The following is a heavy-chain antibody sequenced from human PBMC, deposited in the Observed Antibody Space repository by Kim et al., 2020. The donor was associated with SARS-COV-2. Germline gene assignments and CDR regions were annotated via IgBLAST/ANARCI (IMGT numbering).Heavy chain of an antibody. CDR2: ISAYNGNT. CDR1: GYTFTSYG. D-gene: IGHD2-15*01. J-gene: IGHJ6*02. V-gene: IGHV1-18*01. CDR3: AQTPNDYYYGMDV. Sequence: ASVKVSCKASGYTFTSYGISCVRQAPGQGLEWMGWISAYNGNTNYAQKLQGRVTMTTDTSTSTAYMELRSLRSDDTAVYYCAQTPNDYYYGMDVWGQGTTVTVSS.